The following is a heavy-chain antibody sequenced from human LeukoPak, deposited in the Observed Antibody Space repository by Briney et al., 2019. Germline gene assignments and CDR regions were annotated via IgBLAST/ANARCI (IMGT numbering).Heavy chain of an antibody. V-gene: IGHV3-64*01. J-gene: IGHJ4*02. CDR2: ISSNGGST. CDR3: ARVRGRWLQFLDY. CDR1: GFTFSSYA. Sequence: GGSLRLSCAASGFTFSSYAMHWVRQAPGKGLEYVSAISSNGGSTYYANSVKGRFTISRDNSKNTLYLQMGSLRAEDMAVYYCARVRGRWLQFLDYWGQGTLVTVSS. D-gene: IGHD5-12*01.